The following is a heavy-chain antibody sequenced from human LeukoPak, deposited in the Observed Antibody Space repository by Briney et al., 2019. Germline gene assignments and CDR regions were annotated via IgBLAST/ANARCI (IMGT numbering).Heavy chain of an antibody. CDR3: AKDREWGNFDY. J-gene: IGHJ4*02. CDR1: GFTFSSYS. D-gene: IGHD3-16*01. V-gene: IGHV3-30*02. CDR2: IRYDGSNK. Sequence: GGSLRLSCAASGFTFSSYSMNWGRQAPGKGLEWVAFIRYDGSNKYYADSVKGRFTISRDNSKNTLYLQMNSLRAEDTAVYYCAKDREWGNFDYWGQGTLVTVSS.